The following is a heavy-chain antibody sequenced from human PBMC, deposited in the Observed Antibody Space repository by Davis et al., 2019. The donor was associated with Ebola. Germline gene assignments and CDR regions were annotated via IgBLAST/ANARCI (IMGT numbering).Heavy chain of an antibody. CDR1: GYIFTHYY. Sequence: ASVQVSCKASGYIFTHYYIHWVRQAPGQGLEWMGVINPSGGSTSYAQRFQGRVTMTRDTSTGTVYIELSSLRSEDTAVYYCARDGPDYYGLDVWGQGTTVTVSS. J-gene: IGHJ6*02. CDR3: ARDGPDYYGLDV. V-gene: IGHV1-46*01. CDR2: INPSGGST.